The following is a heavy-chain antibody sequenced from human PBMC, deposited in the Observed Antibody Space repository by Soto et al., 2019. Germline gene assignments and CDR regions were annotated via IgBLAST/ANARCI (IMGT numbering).Heavy chain of an antibody. CDR2: FDPEDGET. J-gene: IGHJ4*02. V-gene: IGHV1-24*01. D-gene: IGHD3-9*01. CDR3: ATVHYDILTGYYYFDY. CDR1: GYTLSELS. Sequence: VSVKVSCKVSGYTLSELSMHWVRQAPGKGLEWMGGFDPEDGETIYAQKFQGRVTMTEDTSTDTAYMELSSLRSEDTAVYYCATVHYDILTGYYYFDYWGQGTLVTVS.